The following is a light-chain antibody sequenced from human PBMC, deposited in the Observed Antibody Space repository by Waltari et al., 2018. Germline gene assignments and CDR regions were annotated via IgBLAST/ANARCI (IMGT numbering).Light chain of an antibody. CDR2: AAS. CDR1: QDILSW. J-gene: IGKJ4*01. V-gene: IGKV1-12*01. CDR3: QQADRLPLT. Sequence: DIQMTQSPTSVSASVGYRVTIPCRASQDILSWLAWYQQKPGKAPKLLISAASGLESGVPSRFSGRGSGTDFTLTISSLQPEDFATYYCQQADRLPLTFGGGTKVEIK.